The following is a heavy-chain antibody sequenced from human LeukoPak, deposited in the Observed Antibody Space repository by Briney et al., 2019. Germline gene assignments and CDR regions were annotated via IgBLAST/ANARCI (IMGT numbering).Heavy chain of an antibody. V-gene: IGHV3-74*01. Sequence: GGSLRLSCAASGFTFSSYWMHWVRQAPGKGLVWVSRINSDGSSTRYADSVKGRFSLCRDKDKNTLYLQMNSLRAEDTAVYYCARAQYSWFDPWGQGTLVTASS. J-gene: IGHJ5*02. CDR3: ARAQYSWFDP. CDR1: GFTFSSYW. D-gene: IGHD2-21*01. CDR2: INSDGSST.